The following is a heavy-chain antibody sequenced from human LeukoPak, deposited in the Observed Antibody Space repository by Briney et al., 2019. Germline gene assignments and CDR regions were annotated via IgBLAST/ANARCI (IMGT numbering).Heavy chain of an antibody. V-gene: IGHV1-18*01. D-gene: IGHD3-3*01. CDR2: ISAYNGNT. J-gene: IGHJ4*02. CDR1: GYTFTSYG. Sequence: ASVKVSXKASGYTFTSYGISWVRQAPGQGLEWMGWISAYNGNTNYAQKLQGRVTMTTDTSTSTAYMELRSLRSDDTAVYYCASFWSGLYYFDYWGQGTLVTVSS. CDR3: ASFWSGLYYFDY.